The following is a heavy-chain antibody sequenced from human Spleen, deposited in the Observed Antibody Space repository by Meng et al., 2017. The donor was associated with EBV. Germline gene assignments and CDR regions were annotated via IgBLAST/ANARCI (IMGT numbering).Heavy chain of an antibody. CDR2: IRHSGTT. D-gene: IGHD4-17*01. J-gene: IGHJ4*02. CDR3: ARNGDYNPGLF. CDR1: GDYISRNNW. V-gene: IGHV4-4*02. Sequence: QVQLQGSGPGLVKPSGTLSLTCAVSGDYISRNNWWSWVRQPPGKGLEWIGEIRHSGTTNYNPSLKSRVTISVDKSKNQFSLQLTSVTAADTAVYFCARNGDYNPGLFWGQGTLVTVSS.